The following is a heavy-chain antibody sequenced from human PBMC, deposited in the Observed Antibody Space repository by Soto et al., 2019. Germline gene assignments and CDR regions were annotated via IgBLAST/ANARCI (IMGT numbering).Heavy chain of an antibody. CDR1: GYIFVNYG. J-gene: IGHJ6*02. V-gene: IGHV1-18*01. Sequence: QVQLVQSGDDVKKPGASVKVSCKASGYIFVNYGIAWVRQAPGQGIEWMGWISPYTGNTHSATKVQGRLTMTTDTSTSTAYRDLGSLTSDDTAVYYCVMVDNYVTPTPQDVWGQGTTVTVSS. D-gene: IGHD3-16*01. CDR2: ISPYTGNT. CDR3: VMVDNYVTPTPQDV.